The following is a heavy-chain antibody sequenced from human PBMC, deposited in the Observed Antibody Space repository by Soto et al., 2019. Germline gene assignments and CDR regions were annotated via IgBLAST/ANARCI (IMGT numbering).Heavy chain of an antibody. D-gene: IGHD6-19*01. V-gene: IGHV3-30*18. CDR3: AKXRXPXWYTGXGFDY. CDR1: GFTFSSYG. CDR2: ISYDGSNK. J-gene: IGHJ4*02. Sequence: SLKISCAASGFTFSSYGMHWVRQAPGKGLEWVAVISYDGSNKYYADSVKGRFTISRDNSKNTLYLQMNSLGAEDTAVYYCAKXRXPXWYTGXGFDYWGQGTLVTVSS.